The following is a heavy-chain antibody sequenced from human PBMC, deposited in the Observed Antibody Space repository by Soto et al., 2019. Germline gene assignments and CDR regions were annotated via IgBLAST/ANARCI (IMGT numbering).Heavy chain of an antibody. D-gene: IGHD6-13*01. Sequence: EVQLVESGGGSVQPGGSLRLSCPASGFSVSDPFMDWVRQTPGKGLEWVGQIKNVASGDNAFYAASVKSRFTVARVDTRNSLYLQMAGRKSEDTAVYYCARSLTQLLTDWGQGSRFAVAS. CDR1: GFSVSDPF. CDR3: ARSLTQLLTD. V-gene: IGHV3-72*01. J-gene: IGHJ4*02. CDR2: IKNVASGDNA.